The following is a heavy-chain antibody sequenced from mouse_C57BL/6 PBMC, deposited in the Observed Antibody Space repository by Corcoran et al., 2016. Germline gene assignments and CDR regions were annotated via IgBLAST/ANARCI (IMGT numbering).Heavy chain of an antibody. Sequence: EVQLQQSVAELVRPGASVKLSCTASGFNIKNTYMHWVKQRPEQGLEWIGRIDPANGNTKYAPKYQGKATITADTSSNTAYLQLSSLTSDDTAIYYCARRGYDYGSPASYFDVWVKGTTVTVSS. J-gene: IGHJ1*03. CDR1: GFNIKNTY. CDR3: ARRGYDYGSPASYFDV. CDR2: IDPANGNT. V-gene: IGHV14-3*01. D-gene: IGHD1-1*01.